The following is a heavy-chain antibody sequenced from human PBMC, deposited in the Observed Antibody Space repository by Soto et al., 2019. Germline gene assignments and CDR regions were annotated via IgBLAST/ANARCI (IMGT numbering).Heavy chain of an antibody. V-gene: IGHV3-23*01. Sequence: PGGSLRLSCAASGFSFSTYDMSWVRQAPGKGLEWVSGISGSGGRIDYAESVKGRFTISRDNSKNTLYLQMNSLRVEDTDIYYCMKGGGSGWGQGILVTVSS. CDR1: GFSFSTYD. CDR2: ISGSGGRI. D-gene: IGHD6-25*01. J-gene: IGHJ4*02. CDR3: MKGGGSG.